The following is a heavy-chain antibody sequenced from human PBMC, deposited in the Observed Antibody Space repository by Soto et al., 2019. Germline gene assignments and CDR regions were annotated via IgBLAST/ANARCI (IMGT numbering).Heavy chain of an antibody. D-gene: IGHD4-4*01. V-gene: IGHV3-43*01. CDR2: ISWDGST. J-gene: IGHJ5*02. Sequence: VGSLRLSYQASGFNFSDYTLHWVRQSPGKGLEWVSFISWDGSTYYGESVQGRFTVSRDNNKNSLYLHISGLRPEDTGFYYCAKDVYRRGMNHWFDPWGQGTLVTVSS. CDR1: GFNFSDYT. CDR3: AKDVYRRGMNHWFDP.